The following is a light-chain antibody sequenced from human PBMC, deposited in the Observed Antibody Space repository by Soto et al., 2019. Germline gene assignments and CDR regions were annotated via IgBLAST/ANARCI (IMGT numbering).Light chain of an antibody. V-gene: IGKV3-15*01. CDR1: QSVSSN. CDR2: GAS. CDR3: QQYNNWIT. Sequence: EIVLTQSPGTLSLSPGESATLSCRARQSVSSNLAWYQQKPGQSPWLLIYGASTRATGIPARFSGSGSGTEFTLTISSLQSEDFAVYYCQQYNNWITFGQGTRLEIK. J-gene: IGKJ5*01.